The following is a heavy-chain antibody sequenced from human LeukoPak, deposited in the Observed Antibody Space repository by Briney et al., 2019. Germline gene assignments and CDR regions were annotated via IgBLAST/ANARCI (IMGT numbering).Heavy chain of an antibody. V-gene: IGHV4-59*01. Sequence: SETLSLTCTVSGGSIRGYYWSWIRQPPGKRLEWIGYIHYSGSTNYNPSLKSRVTISVDTSKNQFSLKMSSVTAADTAVYYCARGWQFVGPWGQGTLVTVSS. D-gene: IGHD1-26*01. CDR1: GGSIRGYY. CDR3: ARGWQFVGP. CDR2: IHYSGST. J-gene: IGHJ4*02.